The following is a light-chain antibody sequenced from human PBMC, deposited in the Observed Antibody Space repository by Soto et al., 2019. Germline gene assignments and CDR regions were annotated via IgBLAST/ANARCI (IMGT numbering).Light chain of an antibody. CDR1: QSVSSY. V-gene: IGKV3-11*01. CDR2: DTS. CDR3: QQRQYWPPIN. J-gene: IGKJ5*01. Sequence: VLTHSPATLSLSPGERATLSCRASQSVSSYLAWYQQKPGQAPRLLIYDTSNRATGVPARFSGSGSGTDFTLTISSLEPEDCAIYYCQQRQYWPPINFGQGTRLEIK.